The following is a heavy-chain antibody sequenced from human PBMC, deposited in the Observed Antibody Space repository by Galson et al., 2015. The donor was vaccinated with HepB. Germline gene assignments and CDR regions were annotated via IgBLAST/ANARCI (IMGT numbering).Heavy chain of an antibody. Sequence: SVKVSCKASGYTFTSYHMHWVRQAPGQGLEWMGIIKPSGGSTSYAQKFQGRVTMTRDTSTSTVYMELSSLRSEDTAVYYCARVDDSVGALGYYGMDVWGQGTTVTVSS. J-gene: IGHJ6*02. V-gene: IGHV1-46*01. CDR3: ARVDDSVGALGYYGMDV. CDR1: GYTFTSYH. D-gene: IGHD1-26*01. CDR2: IKPSGGST.